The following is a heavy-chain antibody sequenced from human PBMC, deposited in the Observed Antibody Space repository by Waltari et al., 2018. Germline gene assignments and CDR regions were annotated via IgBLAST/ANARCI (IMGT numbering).Heavy chain of an antibody. CDR1: GGSISSSSYY. CDR3: ARVRAAAGTNCGMDV. J-gene: IGHJ6*02. V-gene: IGHV4-39*07. D-gene: IGHD6-13*01. Sequence: QLQLQESGPGLVKPSETLSLTCTVSGGSISSSSYYWGWIRQPPGKGLEWIGSIYYSGSTYYNPSLKSRVTISVDTSKNQFSLKLSSVTAADTAVYYCARVRAAAGTNCGMDVWGQGTTVTVSS. CDR2: IYYSGST.